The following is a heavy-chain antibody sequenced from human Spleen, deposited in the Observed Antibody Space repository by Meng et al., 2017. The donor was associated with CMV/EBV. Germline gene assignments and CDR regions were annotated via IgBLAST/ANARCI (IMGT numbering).Heavy chain of an antibody. Sequence: SVKVSCKASGGTFSRYCISWVRQAPGQGLEWMGGIIPIFGTPNYAQKFQGRVTITTDESTSTAYLELSSLRSDDTAVYYCARERAVEYTSSHDVDYYYYYGMDVWGQGTTVTVSS. CDR3: ARERAVEYTSSHDVDYYYYYGMDV. J-gene: IGHJ6*02. V-gene: IGHV1-69*05. CDR1: GGTFSRYC. CDR2: IIPIFGTP. D-gene: IGHD6-6*01.